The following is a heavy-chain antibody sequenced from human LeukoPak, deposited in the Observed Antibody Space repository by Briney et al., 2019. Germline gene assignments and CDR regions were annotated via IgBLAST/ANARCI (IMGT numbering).Heavy chain of an antibody. CDR1: GFTFSSYW. Sequence: GGSLRLSCAASGFTFSSYWMHWVRHAPGKGLVWVSRINTDGSSTSYADSVKGRFTISRDNAKNTLYLQMNSLRAEDTAVYYCARDRSLKAFDYWGQGTLVTVSS. CDR3: ARDRSLKAFDY. CDR2: INTDGSST. J-gene: IGHJ4*02. V-gene: IGHV3-74*01.